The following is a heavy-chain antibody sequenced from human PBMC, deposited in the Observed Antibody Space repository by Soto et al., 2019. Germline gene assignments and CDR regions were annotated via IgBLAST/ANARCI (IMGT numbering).Heavy chain of an antibody. CDR2: ISGSGGST. CDR3: AKAPVMSGDVPLFAFDY. V-gene: IGHV3-23*01. D-gene: IGHD4-17*01. J-gene: IGHJ4*02. Sequence: GGSLRLSCAASGFTFSSYAMSWVRQAPGKGLEWVSAISGSGGSTYYADSVKGRFTISRDNSKNTLYLQMNSLRAEDTAVYYCAKAPVMSGDVPLFAFDYWGQGTLVTVS. CDR1: GFTFSSYA.